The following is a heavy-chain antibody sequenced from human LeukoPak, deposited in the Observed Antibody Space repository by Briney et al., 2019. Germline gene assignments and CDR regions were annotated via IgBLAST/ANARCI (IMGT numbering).Heavy chain of an antibody. CDR1: GYSFTSYW. V-gene: IGHV5-51*01. D-gene: IGHD4/OR15-4a*01. Sequence: GESLKISCEVSGYSFTSYWIGWVRQMPGKGLEWMGIIYPGDSDTRYSPSFQGQVTISADKSISTAYLQWSSLKASDTAMYYCARLPNDSGGYFQHWGQGTLVTVSS. CDR3: ARLPNDSGGYFQH. CDR2: IYPGDSDT. J-gene: IGHJ1*01.